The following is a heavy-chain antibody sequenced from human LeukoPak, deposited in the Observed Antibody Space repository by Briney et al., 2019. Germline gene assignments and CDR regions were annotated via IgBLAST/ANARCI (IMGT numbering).Heavy chain of an antibody. J-gene: IGHJ4*02. D-gene: IGHD2-2*01. V-gene: IGHV4-38-2*02. CDR1: GYSISSGYY. CDR2: LYYSVIT. Sequence: SETLSLTCTVSGYSISSGYYWAWIRQPPGKGLEWIGSLYYSVITYYNPSLKSRVTISVDTSKNQFSLKLTSVTATDTAVYYCARVETIGYQFDYWGQGTLVTVSS. CDR3: ARVETIGYQFDY.